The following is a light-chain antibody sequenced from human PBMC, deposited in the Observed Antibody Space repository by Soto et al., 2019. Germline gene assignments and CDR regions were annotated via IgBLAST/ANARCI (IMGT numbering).Light chain of an antibody. V-gene: IGKV1-5*01. CDR1: QSLSSW. CDR3: QQSNSYALDS. Sequence: DIQMTQSPSTLSASVGDRVTITCRASQSLSSWLAWYQQKPGKAPKLLIYDASSLESGVPSCFSGSRSGIVCTLTISSLQPADSATYYCQQSNSYALDSFGQGTRQEIK. CDR2: DAS. J-gene: IGKJ5*01.